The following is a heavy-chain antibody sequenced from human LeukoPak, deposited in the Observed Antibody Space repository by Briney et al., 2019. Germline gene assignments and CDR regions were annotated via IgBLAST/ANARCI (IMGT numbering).Heavy chain of an antibody. CDR1: GFTFSSYA. CDR2: ISGSGGST. V-gene: IGHV3-23*01. CDR3: ARGIFPGYCSGGSCYDRYYYYYMDV. Sequence: GGSLRLSCAASGFTFSSYAMSWVRQAPGKGLEWVSAISGSGGSTYYADSVKGRFTISRDNAKNSLYLQMNSLRAEDTAVYYCARGIFPGYCSGGSCYDRYYYYYMDVWGKGTTVTVSS. J-gene: IGHJ6*03. D-gene: IGHD2-15*01.